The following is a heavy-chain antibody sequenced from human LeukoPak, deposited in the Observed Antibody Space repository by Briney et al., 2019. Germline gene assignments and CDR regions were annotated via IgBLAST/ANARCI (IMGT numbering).Heavy chain of an antibody. CDR3: AYSYGYYYYYYMDV. V-gene: IGHV4-4*09. CDR2: IYTSGST. CDR1: GGSISSYY. Sequence: SETLSLTCTVSGGSISSYYWSWIRQPPGKGLEWIGYIYTSGSTNCNPSLKSRVTISVDTSKNQFSLKLSSVTAADTAVYYCAYSYGYYYYYYMDVWGKGTTVTVSS. D-gene: IGHD5-18*01. J-gene: IGHJ6*03.